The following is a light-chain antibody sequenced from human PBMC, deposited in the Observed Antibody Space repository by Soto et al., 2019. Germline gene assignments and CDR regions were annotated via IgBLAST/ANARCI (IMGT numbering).Light chain of an antibody. V-gene: IGLV2-23*02. CDR3: CSYAGSSYV. CDR2: EVS. J-gene: IGLJ1*01. CDR1: SSDVGSYNL. Sequence: QSVLTQPASVFGSPGQSITISCTGTSSDVGSYNLVSWYQQHPGKAPKLMIYEVSKRPSGVSNRFSGSKSGNTASLTISGLQAEDEADYYCCSYAGSSYVFGTGTKVTV.